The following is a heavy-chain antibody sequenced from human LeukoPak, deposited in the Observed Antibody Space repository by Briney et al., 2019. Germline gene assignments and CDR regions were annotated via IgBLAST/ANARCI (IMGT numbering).Heavy chain of an antibody. CDR2: ISASAYTT. V-gene: IGHV3-23*01. CDR3: AKEDSGRFGAH. Sequence: HPGGSLRLSCAASGFAFSSYAMLWVRQAPGRGLEWVSVISASAYTTHYADSVKGRFTISRDNSKSTLYLQMNSLRAEDTAVYYCAKEDSGRFGAHWGQGTLVTVSS. J-gene: IGHJ4*02. CDR1: GFAFSSYA. D-gene: IGHD3-10*01.